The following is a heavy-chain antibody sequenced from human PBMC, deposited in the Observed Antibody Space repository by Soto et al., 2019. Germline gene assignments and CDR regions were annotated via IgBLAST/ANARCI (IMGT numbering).Heavy chain of an antibody. Sequence: GGSLRLSCAASGFTFGDCGMSWFRQAPGKGLEWVSTIHYSGSYTHYPDSVKGRFTISRDNSRNILYLQLNRLRAEDTAVYYCATDPSDHFTEYWGPGTRVTVAS. CDR3: ATDPSDHFTEY. CDR1: GFTFGDCG. J-gene: IGHJ4*02. V-gene: IGHV3-23*01. CDR2: IHYSGSYT. D-gene: IGHD3-10*01.